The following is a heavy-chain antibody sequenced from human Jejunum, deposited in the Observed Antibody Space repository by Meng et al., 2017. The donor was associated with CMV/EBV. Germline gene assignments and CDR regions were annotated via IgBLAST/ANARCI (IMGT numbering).Heavy chain of an antibody. CDR2: INGDGNNI. J-gene: IGHJ4*02. CDR1: GFTFSNSW. D-gene: IGHD3-10*01. V-gene: IGHV3-74*01. Sequence: SGFTFSNSWMHWVRQAPGKGPMWVSRINGDGNNIFYVDSVKGRFTISRDNAKNTLHLQMDGLRAEDTGVYYCTTESYVFSSPFDSWGQGTLVTVSS. CDR3: TTESYVFSSPFDS.